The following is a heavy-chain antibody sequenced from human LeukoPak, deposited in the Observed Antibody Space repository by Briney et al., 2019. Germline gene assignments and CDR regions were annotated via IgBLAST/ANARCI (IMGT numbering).Heavy chain of an antibody. V-gene: IGHV5-51*01. Sequence: GESLKISCKGSGYSFSTYWIGWVRQQPGRGLEWMGIIYPGDSDTKSSPSLQGQVTISADKSINTAYLQWSSLRASDTAMYYCARRVAGYFDYWAREPWSPSPQ. J-gene: IGHJ4*02. D-gene: IGHD2-15*01. CDR1: GYSFSTYW. CDR3: ARRVAGYFDY. CDR2: IYPGDSDT.